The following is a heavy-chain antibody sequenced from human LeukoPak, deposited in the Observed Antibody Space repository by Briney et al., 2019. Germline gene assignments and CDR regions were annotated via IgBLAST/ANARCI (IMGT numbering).Heavy chain of an antibody. J-gene: IGHJ4*02. CDR2: ISGSGGST. CDR3: ARISAAATDFDC. D-gene: IGHD2-15*01. V-gene: IGHV3-23*01. Sequence: GGSLRLSCAASGFTFSSYAMSWVRQAPGKGLEWVSAISGSGGSTYYADSVKGRFTISRDNSKNTLYLQMNSLRAEDTAVYYCARISAAATDFDCWGQGTLVTVSS. CDR1: GFTFSSYA.